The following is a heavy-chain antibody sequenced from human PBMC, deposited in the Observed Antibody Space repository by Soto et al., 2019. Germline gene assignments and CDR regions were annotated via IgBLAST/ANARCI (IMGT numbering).Heavy chain of an antibody. D-gene: IGHD6-13*01. V-gene: IGHV1-69*13. J-gene: IGHJ4*02. Sequence: ASVKVSCKASGGTFSSYAISWVRQAPGQGLEWMGGIIPIFGTANYAQKFQGRVTITADESTSTAYMELSSLRSEDTAVYYCARVGPGIAAAGSDYWGQGTLVTVSS. CDR1: GGTFSSYA. CDR2: IIPIFGTA. CDR3: ARVGPGIAAAGSDY.